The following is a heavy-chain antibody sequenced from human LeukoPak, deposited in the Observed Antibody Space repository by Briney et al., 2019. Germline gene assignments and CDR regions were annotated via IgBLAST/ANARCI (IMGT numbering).Heavy chain of an antibody. V-gene: IGHV3-7*05. CDR3: ARDPSSDAFDI. CDR2: IKEDGSEK. Sequence: GGSLRLSCEASGFTFSAYAMTWVRQAPGKGLEWVANIKEDGSEKYYVDSVKGRFTISRDNAKNSLYLQMNSLRAEDTAVYYCARDPSSDAFDIWGQGTMVTVSS. J-gene: IGHJ3*02. CDR1: GFTFSAYA.